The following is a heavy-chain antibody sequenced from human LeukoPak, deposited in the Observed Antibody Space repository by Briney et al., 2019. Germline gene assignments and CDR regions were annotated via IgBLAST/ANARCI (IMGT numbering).Heavy chain of an antibody. V-gene: IGHV4-39*01. Sequence: PSQTLSLTCTVSGGSISSSSYYWGWIRQPPGKGLEWIGSIYYSGSTYYNPSLKSRVTISVDTSKNQFSLKLSSVTAADTAVYYCARRNDFGDDAFDIWGQGTMVTVSS. CDR2: IYYSGST. CDR3: ARRNDFGDDAFDI. J-gene: IGHJ3*02. D-gene: IGHD3-3*01. CDR1: GGSISSSSYY.